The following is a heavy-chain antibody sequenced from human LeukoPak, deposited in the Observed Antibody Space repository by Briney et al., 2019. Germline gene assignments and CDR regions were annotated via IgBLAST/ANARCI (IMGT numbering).Heavy chain of an antibody. CDR2: IYPGDSDT. D-gene: IGHD6-19*01. J-gene: IGHJ4*02. CDR1: GCGFTSYW. Sequence: GSDLQISCKGSGCGFTSYWICWGRRMPGKSLVGMGIIYPGDSDTKYSPSFQGQVTISADKSISTAYLQWSSLKASDTAMYYCARHARSEQWLSLDYWGQGTLVTVSS. V-gene: IGHV5-51*01. CDR3: ARHARSEQWLSLDY.